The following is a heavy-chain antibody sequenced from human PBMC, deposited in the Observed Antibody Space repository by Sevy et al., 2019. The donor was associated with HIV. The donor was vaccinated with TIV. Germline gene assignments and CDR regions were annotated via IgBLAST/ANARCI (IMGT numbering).Heavy chain of an antibody. CDR3: AKLIVVVVAPGSRFDF. Sequence: GGSLRLSCVASGFTFNNYAMSWVRQAPGKGLEWVSVISGSGGGTNYADSVKGRFTISRDNSKNTLYLQMNTLRDEDTAVYYRAKLIVVVVAPGSRFDFWGQGALVTVSS. D-gene: IGHD2-15*01. V-gene: IGHV3-23*01. CDR2: ISGSGGGT. J-gene: IGHJ4*02. CDR1: GFTFNNYA.